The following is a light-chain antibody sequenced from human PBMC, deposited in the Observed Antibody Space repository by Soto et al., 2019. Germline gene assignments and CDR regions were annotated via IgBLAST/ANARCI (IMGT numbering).Light chain of an antibody. Sequence: DIQMTQSPSTLAASVGDRVTITCRASQSISSWLAWYQQKPGKAPKLLIYKASTLKSGVPSRFSGSGSGTEFTLTISSLQPDDFPTYSCQHYNSYSAAFGQGTKVDIK. J-gene: IGKJ1*01. CDR2: KAS. V-gene: IGKV1-5*03. CDR1: QSISSW. CDR3: QHYNSYSAA.